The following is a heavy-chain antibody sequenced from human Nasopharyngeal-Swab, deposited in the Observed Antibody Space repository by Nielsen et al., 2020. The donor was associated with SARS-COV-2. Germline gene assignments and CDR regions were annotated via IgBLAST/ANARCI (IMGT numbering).Heavy chain of an antibody. J-gene: IGHJ4*02. D-gene: IGHD2-8*01. V-gene: IGHV4-59*01. CDR2: IYYIGST. Sequence: SETRSLTCTVSGGSISSYYWSWIRQPPGKGLEWIGYIYYIGSTNYNPSLKSRVTISVDTSKNQFSLKLRSVTAADTAVYYCAAYCTNGVCYDYFDHWGQGTLVTVSS. CDR1: GGSISSYY. CDR3: AAYCTNGVCYDYFDH.